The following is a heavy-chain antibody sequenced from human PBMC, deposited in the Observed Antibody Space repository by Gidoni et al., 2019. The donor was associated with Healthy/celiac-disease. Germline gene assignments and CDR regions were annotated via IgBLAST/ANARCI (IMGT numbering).Heavy chain of an antibody. CDR1: GFTFSSYA. Sequence: EVQLLESGGGLVQPGGSLRLSCAASGFTFSSYAMSWVRPAPGKGLEWVSAISGSGGSTYSADSVKGRFTISRDNSKNTLYLQMNSLRAEDTAVYYCAKDSRARLSGWFDPWGQGTLVTVSS. D-gene: IGHD6-13*01. V-gene: IGHV3-23*01. CDR2: ISGSGGST. J-gene: IGHJ5*02. CDR3: AKDSRARLSGWFDP.